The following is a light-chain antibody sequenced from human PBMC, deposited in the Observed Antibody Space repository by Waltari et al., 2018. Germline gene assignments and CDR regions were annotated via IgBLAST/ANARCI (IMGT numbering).Light chain of an antibody. V-gene: IGKV1-39*01. CDR3: QPSYSTLGT. J-gene: IGKJ1*01. CDR1: QSISSY. CDR2: AAS. Sequence: DIQMTQSPSSLSASVGDRVTITCRASQSISSYLNWYQQKPGKAPKLLIYAASSLQSGVPARFSGSGSGADFTLTICSLQPEDFAAYYCQPSYSTLGTFGQGTKVEIK.